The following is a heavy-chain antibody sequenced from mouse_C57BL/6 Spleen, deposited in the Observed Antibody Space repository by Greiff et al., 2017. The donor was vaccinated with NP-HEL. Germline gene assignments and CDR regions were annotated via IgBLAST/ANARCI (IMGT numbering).Heavy chain of an antibody. CDR1: GYTFTDYE. V-gene: IGHV1-15*01. CDR3: TRDGVVVAPPCDFDV. CDR2: IDPETGGT. J-gene: IGHJ1*03. D-gene: IGHD1-1*01. Sequence: VQLQQSGAELVRPGASVTLSCKASGYTFTDYEMHWVKQTPVHGLEWIGAIDPETGGTAYNQKFKGKAILTADKSSSTAYMELRSLTSEDSAVYYCTRDGVVVAPPCDFDVWGTGTTVTVSS.